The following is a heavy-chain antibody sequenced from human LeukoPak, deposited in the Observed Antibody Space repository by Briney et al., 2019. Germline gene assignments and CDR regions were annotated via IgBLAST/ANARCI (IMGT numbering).Heavy chain of an antibody. V-gene: IGHV1-69*01. CDR3: ATHTGGYNYWWFDI. Sequence: SVKVSCKISGGTFSNYPIVWVRQAPGRGLEWLGGIIPIYGTANYVEKVQGRFSLTAHESTATAYMELTSLTSDDTAMYFCATHTGGYNYWWFDIWGQGTLVTVSS. J-gene: IGHJ5*02. CDR1: GGTFSNYP. D-gene: IGHD5-24*01. CDR2: IIPIYGTA.